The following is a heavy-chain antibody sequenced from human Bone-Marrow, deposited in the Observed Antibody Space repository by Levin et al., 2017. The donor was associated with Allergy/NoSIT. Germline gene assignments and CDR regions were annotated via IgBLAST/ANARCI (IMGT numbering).Heavy chain of an antibody. CDR2: INPSSGVT. CDR1: GYTFTDNY. D-gene: IGHD1/OR15-1a*01. V-gene: IGHV1-2*02. J-gene: IGHJ4*02. Sequence: GASVKVSCKVSGYTFTDNYIHWVRQAPGQGLEWMAWINPSSGVTNYAQKFQGRVTMTGDPSISTAYMELTSLRSDDTAVYYCAKLEQWEDYWGQGTLVAVSS. CDR3: AKLEQWEDY.